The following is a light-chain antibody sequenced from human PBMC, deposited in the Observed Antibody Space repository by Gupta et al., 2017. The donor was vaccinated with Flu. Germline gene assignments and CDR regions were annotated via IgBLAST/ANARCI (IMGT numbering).Light chain of an antibody. CDR3: NSYGGSNNLI. CDR2: EVN. Sequence: QSALTQPPPPSAPPGQSVTISCTGTSSDVGLDNYVFWYQQHTGKAPKLMIYEVNKRPSVVPDCFSGSKSGNTASLTISGLEVEDEADYYCNSYGGSNNLIFGGGTKMTVL. CDR1: SSDVGLDNY. J-gene: IGLJ2*01. V-gene: IGLV2-8*01.